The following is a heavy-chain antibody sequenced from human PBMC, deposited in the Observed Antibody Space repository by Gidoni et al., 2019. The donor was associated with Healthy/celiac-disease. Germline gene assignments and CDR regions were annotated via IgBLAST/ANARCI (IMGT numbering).Heavy chain of an antibody. V-gene: IGHV4-39*01. CDR3: ARPGIAAAPDY. J-gene: IGHJ4*02. CDR2: IYYSGST. D-gene: IGHD6-13*01. Sequence: QLQLQESGPGLVKPSETLSLTCTVSGASISSSSYYWGWTRQPPGTGLEWIGSIYYSGSTYYNPSLKSRVTISVDTSKNQFSLKLSSVTAADTAVYYCARPGIAAAPDYWGQGTLVTVSS. CDR1: GASISSSSYY.